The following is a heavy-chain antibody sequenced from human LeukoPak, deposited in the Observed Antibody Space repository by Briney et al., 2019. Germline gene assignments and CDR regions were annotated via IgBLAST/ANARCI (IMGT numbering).Heavy chain of an antibody. CDR1: GFTFSSYT. J-gene: IGHJ4*02. CDR2: INGGSSYI. Sequence: GGSLRLSCAASGFTFSSYTMNWVRQAPGKGLEWVSSINGGSSYIYYADSVKGRFTISRDNSKNTLYLQMNSLRAEDTAVYYCAKDLSVWGTVNHFEYWGQGTLVTVSS. V-gene: IGHV3-21*04. CDR3: AKDLSVWGTVNHFEY. D-gene: IGHD4-17*01.